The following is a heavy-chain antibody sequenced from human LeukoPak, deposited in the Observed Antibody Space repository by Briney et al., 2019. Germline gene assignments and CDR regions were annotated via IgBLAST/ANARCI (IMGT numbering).Heavy chain of an antibody. CDR2: IYYSGST. D-gene: IGHD6-25*01. J-gene: IGHJ6*03. CDR3: ARETRRSYYYYMDV. V-gene: IGHV4-59*01. Sequence: SETLSLTCTVSGGSISSYFWSWIRQPPGKGLEWIGYIYYSGSTNYNPSLKSRVTISVDTSKNRFSLNLSSVTAADTALYYCARETRRSYYYYMDVWGKGTTVTVSS. CDR1: GGSISSYF.